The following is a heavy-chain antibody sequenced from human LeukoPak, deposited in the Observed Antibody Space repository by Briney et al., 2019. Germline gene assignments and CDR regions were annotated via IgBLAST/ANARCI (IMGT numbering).Heavy chain of an antibody. Sequence: GALRLSCAASGFTFSSYAMSWVRQAPGKGLEWVSAISGSGGSTYCADSVKGRFTISRDNSKNTLYLQMNSLRAEDTAVYYCAKDPHRRYYYDSSGYYPWGQGTLVTVSS. V-gene: IGHV3-23*01. J-gene: IGHJ5*02. CDR3: AKDPHRRYYYDSSGYYP. CDR2: ISGSGGST. D-gene: IGHD3-22*01. CDR1: GFTFSSYA.